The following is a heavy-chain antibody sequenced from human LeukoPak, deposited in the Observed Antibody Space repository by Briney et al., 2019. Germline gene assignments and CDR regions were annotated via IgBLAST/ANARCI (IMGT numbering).Heavy chain of an antibody. V-gene: IGHV4-59*01. J-gene: IGHJ4*02. D-gene: IGHD3-22*01. CDR1: GGSISSYY. Sequence: SETLSLTCTVSGGSISSYYWSWIRQPPGKGLEWIGYIYYSGSTNYNPSLKSRVTISVDTSKNQFSLKLSSVTAADTAVYYCASWSYYYDSSGYNDYWGQGTLVTVSS. CDR2: IYYSGST. CDR3: ASWSYYYDSSGYNDY.